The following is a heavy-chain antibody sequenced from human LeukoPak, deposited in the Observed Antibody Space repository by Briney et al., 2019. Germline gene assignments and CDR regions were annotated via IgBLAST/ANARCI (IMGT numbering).Heavy chain of an antibody. V-gene: IGHV3-21*01. J-gene: IGHJ4*02. Sequence: PGGSLRLSCAASGFTFSSYTMNWVRQAPGKGLEWVSSITSSSRYIYYADSVKGRFTISRDNAKNSLYLQMNSLRAEGTAVYYCARHVVAVGFDYWGQGTLVTVSS. CDR2: ITSSSRYI. CDR1: GFTFSSYT. D-gene: IGHD3-22*01. CDR3: ARHVVAVGFDY.